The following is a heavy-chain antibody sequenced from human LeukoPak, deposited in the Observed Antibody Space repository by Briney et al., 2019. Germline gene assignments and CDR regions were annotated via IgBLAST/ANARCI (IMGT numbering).Heavy chain of an antibody. CDR3: ARAMNTAMVTVFDY. CDR1: GGSISSYY. V-gene: IGHV4-38-2*02. CDR2: IYHSGST. J-gene: IGHJ4*02. D-gene: IGHD5-18*01. Sequence: SETLSLTCTVSGGSISSYYWGWIRQPPGKGLEWIGSIYHSGSTYYNPSLKSRVTISVDTSKNQFSLKLSSVTAADTAVYYCARAMNTAMVTVFDYWGQGTLVTVSS.